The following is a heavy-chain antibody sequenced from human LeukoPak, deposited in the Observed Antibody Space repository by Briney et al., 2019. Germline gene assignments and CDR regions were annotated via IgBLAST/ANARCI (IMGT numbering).Heavy chain of an antibody. Sequence: QPGGSLRPSCAASGFTLSSYAMSWVRQGPGKGLEWVSAISGSGGSTYYADSVKGRFTISRDNSKNTLYLQMNSLRAEDTAVYYCAKVVYSRSFDYWGQGTLVTVSS. CDR1: GFTLSSYA. CDR3: AKVVYSRSFDY. J-gene: IGHJ4*02. V-gene: IGHV3-23*01. CDR2: ISGSGGST. D-gene: IGHD6-13*01.